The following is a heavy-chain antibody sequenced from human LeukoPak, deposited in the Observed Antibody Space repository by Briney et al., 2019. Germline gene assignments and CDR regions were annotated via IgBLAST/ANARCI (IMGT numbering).Heavy chain of an antibody. CDR3: ARVYGDYVDY. CDR1: GGSISSGSYY. CDR2: IYTSGST. Sequence: SQTLSLTCTVSGGSISSGSYYWSWIRQPAGKGLEWIGRIYTSGSTNYNPSLKSRVTISVDTSKNQFSLKLSSVTAADTAVYYCARVYGDYVDYWGQRTLVTVSS. V-gene: IGHV4-61*02. J-gene: IGHJ4*02. D-gene: IGHD4-17*01.